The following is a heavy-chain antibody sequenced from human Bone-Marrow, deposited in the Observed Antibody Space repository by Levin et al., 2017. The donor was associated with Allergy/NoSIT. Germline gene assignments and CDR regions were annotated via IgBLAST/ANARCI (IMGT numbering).Heavy chain of an antibody. D-gene: IGHD3-16*01. J-gene: IGHJ4*02. Sequence: GESLKISCGVSGVIFSEYAMSWVRRVPGKGLEWVSGISGNGRHTYYIDSVRGRFTISRDNANDMVVLEMNSLRGEDSAVYYCVKGLPCLPISYFDSWGQGTQVAVSS. V-gene: IGHV3-23*01. CDR2: ISGNGRHT. CDR1: GVIFSEYA. CDR3: VKGLPCLPISYFDS.